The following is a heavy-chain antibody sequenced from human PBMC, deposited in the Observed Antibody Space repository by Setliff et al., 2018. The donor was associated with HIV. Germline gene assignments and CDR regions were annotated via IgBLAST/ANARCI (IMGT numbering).Heavy chain of an antibody. V-gene: IGHV4-39*07. CDR3: ARVYYYGSPHMDV. CDR2: ISHSGST. Sequence: PSETLSLTCTVSGGSISSSSYYWGWIRQPPGKGLEWLGSISHSGSTYYNPSLRSRVTISVDTSKNQFSLKLSSATAADTAVYYCARVYYYGSPHMDVWGKGTTVTVS. CDR1: GGSISSSSYY. J-gene: IGHJ6*03. D-gene: IGHD3-10*01.